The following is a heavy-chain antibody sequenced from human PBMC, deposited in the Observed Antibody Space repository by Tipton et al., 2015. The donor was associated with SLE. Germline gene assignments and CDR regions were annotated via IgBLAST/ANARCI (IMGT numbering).Heavy chain of an antibody. J-gene: IGHJ4*02. CDR1: GDSITSYY. CDR2: MYHNRAA. D-gene: IGHD3-10*01. Sequence: TLSLTCSVSGDSITSYYWSWIRQPPGKGLEWIGYMYHNRAANYHPSLKSRVTISIDTSKNEFSLKLTSLTAADTATYYCARHKGVIIALDYWGQGALVTVSS. CDR3: ARHKGVIIALDY. V-gene: IGHV4-59*08.